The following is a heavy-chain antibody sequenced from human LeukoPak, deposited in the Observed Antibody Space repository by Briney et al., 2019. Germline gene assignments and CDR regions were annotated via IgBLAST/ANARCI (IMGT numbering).Heavy chain of an antibody. CDR2: ISYAGSNK. CDR3: AKDILSGFYETFDY. Sequence: GGSLRLSCAASGFTLSSYGMHWVRQAPGKGLEWVAVISYAGSNKYYVDSAKGRFTISRDNSKNSLYLEMNSLRTEDTALYYCAKDILSGFYETFDYWGQGTLVTVSS. J-gene: IGHJ4*02. D-gene: IGHD6-19*01. CDR1: GFTLSSYG. V-gene: IGHV3-30*18.